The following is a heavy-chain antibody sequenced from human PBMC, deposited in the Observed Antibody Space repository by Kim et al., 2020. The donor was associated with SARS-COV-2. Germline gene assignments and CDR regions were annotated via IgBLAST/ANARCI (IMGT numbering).Heavy chain of an antibody. CDR1: GGSISSYY. J-gene: IGHJ6*02. V-gene: IGHV4-59*13. CDR2: IYYSGST. CDR3: ARTYYYGSGSYRGMDV. Sequence: SETLSLTCTVSGGSISSYYWSWIRQPPGKGLEWIGYIYYSGSTNYNPSLKSRVTISVDTSKNQFSLKLSSVTAADTAVYYCARTYYYGSGSYRGMDVWGQGTTVTVSS. D-gene: IGHD3-10*01.